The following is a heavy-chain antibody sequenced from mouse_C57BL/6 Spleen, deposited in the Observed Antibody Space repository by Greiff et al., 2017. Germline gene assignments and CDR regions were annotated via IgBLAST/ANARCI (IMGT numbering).Heavy chain of an antibody. D-gene: IGHD4-1*02. J-gene: IGHJ2*01. Sequence: QVQLQQSGAELVRPGASVTLSCKASGYTFTDYEMHWVKQTPVHGLEWIGAIDPETGGTAYNQKFKGKAILTADKSSSTAYMELRSLTSEDSAVYYCTRYGAPNCDYWGQGTPLTVSS. CDR2: IDPETGGT. CDR1: GYTFTDYE. CDR3: TRYGAPNCDY. V-gene: IGHV1-15*01.